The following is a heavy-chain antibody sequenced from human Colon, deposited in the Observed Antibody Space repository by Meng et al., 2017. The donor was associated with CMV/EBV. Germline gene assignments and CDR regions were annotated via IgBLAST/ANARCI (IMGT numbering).Heavy chain of an antibody. CDR1: GFTFSSYN. CDR2: ISSTSSYI. D-gene: IGHD1-14*01. J-gene: IGHJ4*02. V-gene: IGHV3-21*01. Sequence: GESLKISCAASGFTFSSYNMNWVHQAPGKGLEWVASISSTSSYIYYADSVKGRFTISRDNAKNSLYLQLNSLRAEDTAVYYCTRRITRGSFDSWGQGTLVTVSS. CDR3: TRRITRGSFDS.